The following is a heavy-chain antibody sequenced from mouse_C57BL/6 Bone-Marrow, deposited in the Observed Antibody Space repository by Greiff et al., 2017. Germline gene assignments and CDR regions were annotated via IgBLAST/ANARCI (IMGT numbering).Heavy chain of an antibody. CDR1: GFNIKDDY. Sequence: EVKLQQSGAELVRPGASVKLSCTASGFNIKDDYMHWVKQRPEQGLEWIGWIDPENGDTEYASKFQGKATITADTSSNTAYLQLSSLTSEDTAVYYCTTGYSNYPFAYWGQGTLVTVSA. CDR3: TTGYSNYPFAY. CDR2: IDPENGDT. V-gene: IGHV14-4*01. D-gene: IGHD2-5*01. J-gene: IGHJ3*01.